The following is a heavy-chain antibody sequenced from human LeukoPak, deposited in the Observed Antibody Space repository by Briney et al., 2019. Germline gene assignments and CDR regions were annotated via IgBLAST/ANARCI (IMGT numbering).Heavy chain of an antibody. V-gene: IGHV1-24*01. CDR3: ARVLLQQLWGYYYYYMDV. CDR1: GYTLTELS. D-gene: IGHD6-13*01. Sequence: ASVKVSCKVSGYTLTELSMHWVRQAPGKGLEWMGSFDPKDGETIYAQKFQGRVTMTEDTSTSTAYMELRSLRSDDTAVYYCARVLLQQLWGYYYYYMDVWGKGTTVTISS. J-gene: IGHJ6*03. CDR2: FDPKDGET.